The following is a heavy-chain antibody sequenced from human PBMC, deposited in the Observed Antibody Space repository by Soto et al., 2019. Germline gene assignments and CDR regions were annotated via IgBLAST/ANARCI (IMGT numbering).Heavy chain of an antibody. J-gene: IGHJ4*02. D-gene: IGHD1-1*01. CDR2: IYNSGRT. CDR1: GGSISSYY. CDR3: ARRYGYRFEY. V-gene: IGHV4-59*08. Sequence: QVQLQESGPGLVKPSETLSLTCTVSGGSISSYYWSWIRQPPGKGLEWIGYIYNSGRTNYNPSLKSRVTISVDTSKNQFSLKLSSVTAADTAVYYCARRYGYRFEYWGQGTLVNVSS.